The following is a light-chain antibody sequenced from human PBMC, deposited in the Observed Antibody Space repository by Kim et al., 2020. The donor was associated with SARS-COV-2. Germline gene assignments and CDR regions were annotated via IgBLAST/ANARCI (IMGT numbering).Light chain of an antibody. V-gene: IGLV3-19*01. CDR1: SLRSYY. CDR2: GRN. CDR3: QSRDSGGNVV. J-gene: IGLJ2*01. Sequence: SSELAQDPAVSVALGQTVRITCQGDSLRSYYATWYQQKPRQAPLLVIFGRNNRPSGIPDLFSGSTSGNTASLTISGAQAEDEADFYCQSRDSGGNVVFGGGTKLTVL.